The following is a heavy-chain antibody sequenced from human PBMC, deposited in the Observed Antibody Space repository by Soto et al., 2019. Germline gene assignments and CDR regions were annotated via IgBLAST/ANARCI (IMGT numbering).Heavy chain of an antibody. V-gene: IGHV4-61*08. CDR1: GDSVSSGDYY. CDR3: ARVPIDTYMIYWSDP. Sequence: SETLSLTCTVSGDSVSSGDYYWTWIRQPPGKGLEWVGHIYFSGRTNYIPSLESRVTISLGTSKNQFSLKLTSVTAADTAVYYCARVPIDTYMIYWSDPWGQGTLVTVSS. D-gene: IGHD3-16*01. J-gene: IGHJ5*02. CDR2: IYFSGRT.